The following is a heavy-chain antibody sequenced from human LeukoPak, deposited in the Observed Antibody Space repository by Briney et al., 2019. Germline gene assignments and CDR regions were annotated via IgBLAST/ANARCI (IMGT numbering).Heavy chain of an antibody. CDR3: AKTRPLDSSSWSHGDY. Sequence: PGGSLRLSCAASGFTFSSYAMSWVRQAPGKGLEWVSAISGSGDTTYYADSVKGRFSISRDNSKNTLSLQMHTLRAEDTAVYFCAKTRPLDSSSWSHGDYWGQGTLVTVSS. J-gene: IGHJ4*02. CDR2: ISGSGDTT. V-gene: IGHV3-23*01. D-gene: IGHD6-13*01. CDR1: GFTFSSYA.